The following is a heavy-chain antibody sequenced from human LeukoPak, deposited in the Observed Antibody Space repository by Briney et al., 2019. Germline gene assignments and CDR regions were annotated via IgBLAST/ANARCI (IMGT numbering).Heavy chain of an antibody. D-gene: IGHD3-22*01. Sequence: SETLSLTCTVSGYSISSGYYWGWIRQPPGKGLEWIGSIYHSGSTYYNPSLKSRVTISVDTSKNQFSLKLSSVTAADTAVYYCARDRRILGGYDAFDIWGQGTMVTVSS. CDR1: GYSISSGYY. CDR3: ARDRRILGGYDAFDI. CDR2: IYHSGST. V-gene: IGHV4-38-2*02. J-gene: IGHJ3*02.